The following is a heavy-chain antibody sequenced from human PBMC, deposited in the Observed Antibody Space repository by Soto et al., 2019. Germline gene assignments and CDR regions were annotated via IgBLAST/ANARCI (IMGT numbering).Heavy chain of an antibody. V-gene: IGHV4-34*01. CDR2: INHSENT. Sequence: PSETLSLTCAVYGGSFSGYYWSWIRQPPGKGLEWIGEINHSENTYYNPSLKSRVTISVDTSKNQFSLRLTSVTAADTAVYYCATHPPYGPLDHWGQGTLVTVSS. J-gene: IGHJ4*02. CDR3: ATHPPYGPLDH. D-gene: IGHD4-17*01. CDR1: GGSFSGYY.